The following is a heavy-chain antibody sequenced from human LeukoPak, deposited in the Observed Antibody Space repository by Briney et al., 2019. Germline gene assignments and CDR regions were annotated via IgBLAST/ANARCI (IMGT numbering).Heavy chain of an antibody. D-gene: IGHD5-18*01. Sequence: GGSLRLSCAASGFTFSSYAMHWVRQAPGKGLEYVSAISSNGGSTYYANSVKGRFTISRDNAKNSLYLQMNSLRAEDTAVYYCAAERIQLWLQSFAYWGQGTLVTVSS. J-gene: IGHJ4*02. CDR3: AAERIQLWLQSFAY. CDR2: ISSNGGST. CDR1: GFTFSSYA. V-gene: IGHV3-64*01.